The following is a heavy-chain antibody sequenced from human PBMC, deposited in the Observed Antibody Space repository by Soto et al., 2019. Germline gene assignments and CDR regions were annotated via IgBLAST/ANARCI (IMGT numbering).Heavy chain of an antibody. CDR1: GGTFSSYA. CDR2: IIPIFGTT. V-gene: IGHV1-69*13. Sequence: SVKVSCKASGGTFSSYAISWVRQAPGQGLEWMGGIIPIFGTTNYAQKFQGRVTITADESTSTAYMELSSLRSEDTAVYYCASSYGDYPYYYGMDVWGQGTTVTVSS. D-gene: IGHD4-17*01. CDR3: ASSYGDYPYYYGMDV. J-gene: IGHJ6*02.